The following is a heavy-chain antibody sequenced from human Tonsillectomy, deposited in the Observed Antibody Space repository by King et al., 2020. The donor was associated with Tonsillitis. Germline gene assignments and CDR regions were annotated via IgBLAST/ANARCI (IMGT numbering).Heavy chain of an antibody. Sequence: VQLVESGGGLVQPGGSLRLSCVASGLTFSSYWMSWVRQAPGKGLEWVANIKQDGSEKYYVDSVKGRFTISRDNAKNSLYLQMNSLRAEDTAVYYCARELSFGSVGCNDYWGQGTLVTVSS. CDR2: IKQDGSEK. J-gene: IGHJ4*02. V-gene: IGHV3-7*01. CDR3: ARELSFGSVGCNDY. D-gene: IGHD3-10*01. CDR1: GLTFSSYW.